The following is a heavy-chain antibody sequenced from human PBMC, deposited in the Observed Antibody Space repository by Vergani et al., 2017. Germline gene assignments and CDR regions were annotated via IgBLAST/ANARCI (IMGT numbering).Heavy chain of an antibody. D-gene: IGHD6-13*01. V-gene: IGHV4-38-2*02. J-gene: IGHJ4*02. CDR3: ARLSIAAAGFSFDY. Sequence: QVQLQESGPGLVKPSETLSLTCTVSGYSISSGYYWGWIRQPPGKGLEWIGSIYHSGSTYYNPSLKSRVTISVDTSKNQFSLKLSSVTAADTAVYYCARLSIAAAGFSFDYWGQGTLVTVSS. CDR2: IYHSGST. CDR1: GYSISSGYY.